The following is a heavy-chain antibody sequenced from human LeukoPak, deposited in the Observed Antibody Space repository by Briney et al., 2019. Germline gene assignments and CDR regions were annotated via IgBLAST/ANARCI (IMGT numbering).Heavy chain of an antibody. CDR2: ISGSGGST. J-gene: IGHJ4*02. V-gene: IGHV3-23*01. D-gene: IGHD6-13*01. CDR1: GFTFSSYA. CDR3: ANRVGIAAGGITSDY. Sequence: PGGSLRLSCAASGFTFSSYAMSWVRQAPGKGLEWVSAISGSGGSTYYADSVKGRFTISRDNSKNTLYLQMNSLRAEDTAVYYCANRVGIAAGGITSDYWGQGTLVTVSS.